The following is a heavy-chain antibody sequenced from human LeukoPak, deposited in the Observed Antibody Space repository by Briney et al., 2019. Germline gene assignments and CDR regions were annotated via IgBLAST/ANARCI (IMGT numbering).Heavy chain of an antibody. V-gene: IGHV4-34*01. CDR3: ARSVIDCSSTSCYTKWFDP. Sequence: SETLSLTCAVYGGSFSGYYWSWIRQPPGKGLEWIGEINHSGSTNYNPSLKSRVTISVDTSKNQFSLKLSSATAADTAVYYCARSVIDCSSTSCYTKWFDPWGQGTLVTVSS. J-gene: IGHJ5*02. CDR2: INHSGST. D-gene: IGHD2-2*02. CDR1: GGSFSGYY.